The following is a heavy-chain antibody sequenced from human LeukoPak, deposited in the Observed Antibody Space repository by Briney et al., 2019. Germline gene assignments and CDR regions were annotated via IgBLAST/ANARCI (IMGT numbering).Heavy chain of an antibody. CDR3: ARRNGYPFFDS. Sequence: SETLSLTCTVSGGTISSYYWSWIRQPPGKGLEWIGYISYSGSTIYNPSLKSRVTISIDTSKNQFSLKVSSVTAADTAVYYCARRNGYPFFDSWGQGTLVTVSS. CDR1: GGTISSYY. J-gene: IGHJ4*02. D-gene: IGHD5-18*01. CDR2: ISYSGST. V-gene: IGHV4-59*08.